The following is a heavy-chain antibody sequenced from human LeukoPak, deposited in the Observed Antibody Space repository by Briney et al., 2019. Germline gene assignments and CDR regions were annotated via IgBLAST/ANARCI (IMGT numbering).Heavy chain of an antibody. CDR1: GFTFDDYA. V-gene: IGHV3-15*01. CDR2: IKSKTDGGTT. CDR3: TTDREAVAGLYYYYMDV. J-gene: IGHJ6*03. Sequence: PGRSLRLSSAASGFTFDDYAMNWVRQAPGKRLEWVGRIKSKTDGGTTDYAAPVKGRFTISRDDSKNTLYLQMNSLKTEDTAVYYCTTDREAVAGLYYYYMDVWGKGTTVTVSS. D-gene: IGHD6-19*01.